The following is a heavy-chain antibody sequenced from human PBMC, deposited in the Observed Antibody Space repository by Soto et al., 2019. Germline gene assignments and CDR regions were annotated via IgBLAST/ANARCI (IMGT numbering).Heavy chain of an antibody. V-gene: IGHV3-15*07. Sequence: EVHLVESGGGLGEPGGSLRLSCTTSGFTFNGAWVKWVRQGPGKGLGGGGRVKSKVDGGSIDYSAPVRGRFTISRDDSRGTVDLQMNSLSAEDSAMYYCSADLPDWGAYAFDYWGQGTLVTVSS. CDR1: GFTFNGAW. CDR3: SADLPDWGAYAFDY. CDR2: VKSKVDGGSI. D-gene: IGHD3-16*01. J-gene: IGHJ4*02.